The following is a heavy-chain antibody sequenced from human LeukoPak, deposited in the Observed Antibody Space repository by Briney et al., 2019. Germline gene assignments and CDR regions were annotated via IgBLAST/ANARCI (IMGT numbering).Heavy chain of an antibody. D-gene: IGHD3-22*01. CDR3: ARAYYYDVSVTPDY. J-gene: IGHJ4*02. Sequence: QTGGSLRLSCAASGFTFSNYGMHWVRQAPGKGLEWVAVIWYDGSNEYYADSVKGRFTISRDTSKNTLYLQMNSLRAEDTAVYYCARAYYYDVSVTPDYWGQGTLVTVSS. V-gene: IGHV3-33*08. CDR2: IWYDGSNE. CDR1: GFTFSNYG.